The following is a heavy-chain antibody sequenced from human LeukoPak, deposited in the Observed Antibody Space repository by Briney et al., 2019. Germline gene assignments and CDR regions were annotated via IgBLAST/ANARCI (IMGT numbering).Heavy chain of an antibody. CDR2: FDPEDGET. J-gene: IGHJ6*02. D-gene: IGHD5-24*01. CDR3: ARDREMATMGKYYYYYGMDV. Sequence: ASVKVSCKVSGYTLTELSMHWVRQAPGKGLEWMGGFDPEDGETIYAQKFQGRVTMTEDTSTDTAYMELSSLRSDDTAVYYCARDREMATMGKYYYYYGMDVWGQGTTVTVSS. CDR1: GYTLTELS. V-gene: IGHV1-24*01.